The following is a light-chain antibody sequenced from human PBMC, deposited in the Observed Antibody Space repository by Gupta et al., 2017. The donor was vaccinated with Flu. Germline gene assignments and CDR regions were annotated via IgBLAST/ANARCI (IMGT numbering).Light chain of an antibody. J-gene: IGLJ1*01. V-gene: IGLV3-25*03. CDR2: KDT. CDR3: QSADRTSTNCV. Sequence: VSVSPGQTARITCSGDASPNQYVYWFQPQPGQAPTLLIYKDTERPSGIPARFSASGSGTTVTLTISGVQAEDEADYYCQSADRTSTNCVFGAGTKVTVL. CDR1: ASPNQY.